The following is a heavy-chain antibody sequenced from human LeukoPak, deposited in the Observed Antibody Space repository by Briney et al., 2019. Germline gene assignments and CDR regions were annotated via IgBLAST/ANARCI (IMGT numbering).Heavy chain of an antibody. J-gene: IGHJ5*02. D-gene: IGHD3-3*01. CDR3: ARGSDFWSGYYFDP. CDR1: GGSISSYY. CDR2: IYYSGST. Sequence: SETLSLTCAVSGGSISSYYWSWVRQPPGKGLEWIGYIYYSGSTNYNPSLKSRVTISVDTSKNQFSLKLSSVTAADTAVYYCARGSDFWSGYYFDPWGQGTLVTVSS. V-gene: IGHV4-59*01.